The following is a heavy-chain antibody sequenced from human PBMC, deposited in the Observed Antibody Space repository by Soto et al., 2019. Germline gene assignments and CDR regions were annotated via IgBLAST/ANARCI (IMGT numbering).Heavy chain of an antibody. V-gene: IGHV4-34*01. J-gene: IGHJ6*02. D-gene: IGHD6-19*01. Sequence: LSLTCAVYGGSFSGYYWSWIRQPPGKGLEWIGEINHSGSTNYNPSLKSRVTISVDTSKNQFSLKLSSVTAADTAVYYCASFSSGWRPYYYYGMDVWGQGTTVTVSS. CDR3: ASFSSGWRPYYYYGMDV. CDR1: GGSFSGYY. CDR2: INHSGST.